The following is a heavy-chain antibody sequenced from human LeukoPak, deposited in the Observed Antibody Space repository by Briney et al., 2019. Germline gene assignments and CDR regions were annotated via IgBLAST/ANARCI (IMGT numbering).Heavy chain of an antibody. V-gene: IGHV3-7*01. Sequence: GGSLRLSCAASGFTFSYYWMSWVRQAPGKGLEWVANIKQDGSEKYYVDSVKGRFTISRDNAKNSLYLQMNGLRAEDTAVYYCARDGVVGSYPYYFDYWGQGTLVTVSS. CDR3: ARDGVVGSYPYYFDY. CDR1: GFTFSYYW. D-gene: IGHD3-16*01. J-gene: IGHJ4*02. CDR2: IKQDGSEK.